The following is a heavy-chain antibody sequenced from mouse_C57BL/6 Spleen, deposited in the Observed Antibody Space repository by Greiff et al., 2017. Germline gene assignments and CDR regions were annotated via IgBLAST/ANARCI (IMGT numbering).Heavy chain of an antibody. CDR2: ISYDGSN. CDR1: GYSITSGYY. CDR3: ARGLLYWYFDV. V-gene: IGHV3-6*01. J-gene: IGHJ1*03. Sequence: EVQLVESGPGLVKPSQSLSLTCSVTGYSITSGYYWNWIRQFPGNKLEWMGYISYDGSNNYNPSLKNRISITRDTSKNQFFLKLNSVTTEDTATYYCARGLLYWYFDVWGTGTTVTVSS. D-gene: IGHD2-10*01.